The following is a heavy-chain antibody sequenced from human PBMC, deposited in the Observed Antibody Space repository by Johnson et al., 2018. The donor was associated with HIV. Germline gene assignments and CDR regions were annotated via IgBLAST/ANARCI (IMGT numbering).Heavy chain of an antibody. CDR1: GFSFSSYD. CDR2: ISYDGSNK. V-gene: IGHV3-30*18. D-gene: IGHD4-17*01. Sequence: QVQLVESGGGVVQPGRSLRLSCAASGFSFSSYDMHWVRQAPGKGLEWVAVISYDGSNKYYADSVKGRFTISRDNSKNTLYLQMNSLGAEDTAVYYCAKLPVLYGDFDDAFNIWGQGTMVTVSS. CDR3: AKLPVLYGDFDDAFNI. J-gene: IGHJ3*02.